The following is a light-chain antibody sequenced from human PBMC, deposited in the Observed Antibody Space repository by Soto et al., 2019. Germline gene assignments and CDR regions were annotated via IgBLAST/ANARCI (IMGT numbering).Light chain of an antibody. V-gene: IGLV2-14*01. CDR2: EVT. CDR1: MRDIGAYNF. CDR3: ISFTTSSSLI. Sequence: QSALTQPASVSGSPGQSITILCAGTMRDIGAYNFVSWYQQHPGKAPKLIIYEVTNRPSGFSIRFSGSKSGNTASLTISGLQAEDEANYYCISFTTSSSLIFGGGTKLTVL. J-gene: IGLJ2*01.